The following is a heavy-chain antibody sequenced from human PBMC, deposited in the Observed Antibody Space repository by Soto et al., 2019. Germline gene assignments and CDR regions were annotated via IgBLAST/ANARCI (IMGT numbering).Heavy chain of an antibody. J-gene: IGHJ4*02. V-gene: IGHV1-2*02. CDR2: INPNGGGT. CDR3: ATSSDWSPLLDY. Sequence: RAPVKVSCKASEYTFTGYYLHWVRQAPGQGLEWMGWINPNGGGTIYAQKFQGRLTMTRDTSITTVYMELSRPRSDDTAFYYCATSSDWSPLLDYWGQGTLVTVSS. D-gene: IGHD6-19*01. CDR1: EYTFTGYY.